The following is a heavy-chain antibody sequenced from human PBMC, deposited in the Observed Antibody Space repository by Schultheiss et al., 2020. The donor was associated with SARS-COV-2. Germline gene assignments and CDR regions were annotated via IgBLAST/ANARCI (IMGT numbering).Heavy chain of an antibody. D-gene: IGHD4-17*01. CDR2: IYYSGST. V-gene: IGHV4-31*03. CDR3: SRDYYGDYFNWFDP. CDR1: GGSISSGGYY. J-gene: IGHJ5*02. Sequence: SETLSLTCTVSGGSISSGGYYWSWLRQHPGKGLEWIGYIYYSGSTYYNPSLKSRVTISVDTSKNQFSLKLSSVTAADTAVYYCSRDYYGDYFNWFDPWGQGTLVTVSS.